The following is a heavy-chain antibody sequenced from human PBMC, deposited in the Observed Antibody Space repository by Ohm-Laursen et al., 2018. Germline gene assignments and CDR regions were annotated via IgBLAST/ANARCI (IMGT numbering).Heavy chain of an antibody. D-gene: IGHD4-17*01. J-gene: IGHJ4*02. Sequence: SLRLSCAASGFSFSSHGMHWVRQAPGKGLEWVAVISHDGSDKYYADSVKGRYTISRDNSKNTVYLQMNSLRAEDTAVYYCATDTVTTVRVWGQGTLVTVSS. V-gene: IGHV3-30*03. CDR2: ISHDGSDK. CDR3: ATDTVTTVRV. CDR1: GFSFSSHG.